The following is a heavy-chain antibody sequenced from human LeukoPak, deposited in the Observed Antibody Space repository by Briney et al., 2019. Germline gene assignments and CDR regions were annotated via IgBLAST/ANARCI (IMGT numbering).Heavy chain of an antibody. V-gene: IGHV1-18*01. D-gene: IGHD1-26*01. J-gene: IGHJ6*03. Sequence: ASVKVSCKASGYTFTTYGITWVRQAPGQGLEWMGWISPYNGNTNYAQNLQGRVTMTTDTSTSTAYMELRSLRSDDTAVYYCARVVGGTTTYYHMDVWGKGTTVTVSS. CDR3: ARVVGGTTTYYHMDV. CDR1: GYTFTTYG. CDR2: ISPYNGNT.